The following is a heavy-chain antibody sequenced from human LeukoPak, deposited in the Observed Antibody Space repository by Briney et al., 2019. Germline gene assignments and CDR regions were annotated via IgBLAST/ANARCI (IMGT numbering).Heavy chain of an antibody. J-gene: IGHJ5*02. CDR1: GGSISSGGYY. CDR3: ARLTMEGINWFDP. V-gene: IGHV4-31*03. CDR2: IYYSGST. D-gene: IGHD6-13*01. Sequence: PSETLSLTCTVSGGSISSGGYYWSWIRQHPGKGLEWIGYIYYSGSTYYNPSLKSRVTISVDTSKNQFSLKLSSVTAADTAVYYCARLTMEGINWFDPWGQGTLVTVSS.